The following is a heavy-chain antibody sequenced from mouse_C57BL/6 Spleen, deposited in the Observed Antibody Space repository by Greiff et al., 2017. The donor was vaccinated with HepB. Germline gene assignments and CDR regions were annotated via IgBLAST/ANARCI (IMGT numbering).Heavy chain of an antibody. Sequence: VQLQQPGAELVMPGASVKLSCKASGYTFTSYWMHWVKQRPGQGLEWIGEIDPSDSYTNYNQKFKGKSTLTVDKSSSTAYMQLSSLRSEDYAVYYWASSGSDYWGQGTTLTVSS. D-gene: IGHD3-2*02. CDR1: GYTFTSYW. CDR2: IDPSDSYT. J-gene: IGHJ2*01. V-gene: IGHV1-69*01. CDR3: ASSGSDY.